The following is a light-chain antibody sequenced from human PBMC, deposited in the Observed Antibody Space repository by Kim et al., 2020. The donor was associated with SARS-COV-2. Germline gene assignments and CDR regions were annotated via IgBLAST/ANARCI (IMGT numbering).Light chain of an antibody. Sequence: PGGTLTLTGGSSTGTVTSGHWPYWFQQKPGQAPTTLIYDISTKHSWTPSRFSGSLLGGKAALTLSGAQPEDEAEYYCLLSYSDAWVFGGGTQLTVL. CDR1: TGTVTSGHW. V-gene: IGLV7-46*01. CDR2: DIS. CDR3: LLSYSDAWV. J-gene: IGLJ3*02.